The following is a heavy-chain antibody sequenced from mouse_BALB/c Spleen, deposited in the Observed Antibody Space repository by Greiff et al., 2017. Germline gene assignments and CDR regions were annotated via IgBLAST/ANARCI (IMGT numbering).Heavy chain of an antibody. V-gene: IGHV14-3*02. Sequence: VQLQQSGAELVKPGASVKLSCTASGFNIKDTYMHWVKQRPEQGLEWIGRIDPANGNTKYDPKFQGKATITADTSSNTAYLQLSSLTSEDTAVYYCAGRSSYGSSPMDYWGQGTSVTVSS. CDR3: AGRSSYGSSPMDY. CDR2: IDPANGNT. J-gene: IGHJ4*01. D-gene: IGHD1-1*01. CDR1: GFNIKDTY.